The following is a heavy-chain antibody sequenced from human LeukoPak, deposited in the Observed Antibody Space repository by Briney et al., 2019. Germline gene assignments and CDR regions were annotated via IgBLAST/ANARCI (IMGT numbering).Heavy chain of an antibody. CDR2: IYYTGST. CDR3: ARHKDAAMVTTFDF. J-gene: IGHJ4*02. Sequence: PSETLSLTCTVSGDSLISSRYYWGWIRQPPGKGLEWIGSIYYTGSTYYNPSLKSRVTISGDTSKNQFSLRLSSVTAADTAVYSCARHKDAAMVTTFDFWGQGTLVTVSS. CDR1: GDSLISSRYY. V-gene: IGHV4-39*01. D-gene: IGHD5-18*01.